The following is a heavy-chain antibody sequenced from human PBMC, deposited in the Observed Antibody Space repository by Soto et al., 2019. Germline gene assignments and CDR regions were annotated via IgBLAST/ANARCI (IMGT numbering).Heavy chain of an antibody. J-gene: IGHJ4*02. Sequence: GGSLRLSCSASGFTFSSYGMHWVRQAPGKGLEWVAVIWYDGSNKYYADSVKGRFTISRDNSKNTLYLQMNSLRAEDTAVYYCLKRVPPRWGQGTLVTVSS. CDR2: IWYDGSNK. V-gene: IGHV3-33*01. CDR1: GFTFSSYG. D-gene: IGHD3-10*01. CDR3: LKRVPPR.